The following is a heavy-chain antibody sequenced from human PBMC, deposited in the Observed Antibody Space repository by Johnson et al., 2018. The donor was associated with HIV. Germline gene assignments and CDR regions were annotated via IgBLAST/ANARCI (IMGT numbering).Heavy chain of an antibody. J-gene: IGHJ3*02. CDR3: ARERIVVGIGGGAFDI. Sequence: QVQLVESGGGLVKPGGSLRLSCAASGFTFSGSYMSWIRQAPGKGLEWVSYITSGGTSVQYADSVKGRFPISRDNAKNSLYLQMNSLRAEDTAVYYCARERIVVGIGGGAFDIWGQGTMVTVSS. D-gene: IGHD3-22*01. CDR2: ITSGGTSV. CDR1: GFTFSGSY. V-gene: IGHV3-11*04.